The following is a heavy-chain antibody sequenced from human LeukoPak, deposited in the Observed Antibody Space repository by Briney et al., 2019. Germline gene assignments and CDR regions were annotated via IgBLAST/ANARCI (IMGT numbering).Heavy chain of an antibody. J-gene: IGHJ4*02. CDR3: ARPRTVAGTLDY. CDR1: GGSFSGYY. Sequence: PSETLSLTCAVYGGSFSGYYWSWIRQPPGKGLEWIGEINHSGSTNYNPSLKSRVTISVDTSKNQFSLKLSSVTAADTAVYYCARPRTVAGTLDYWCQGTLVTVSS. CDR2: INHSGST. V-gene: IGHV4-34*01. D-gene: IGHD6-19*01.